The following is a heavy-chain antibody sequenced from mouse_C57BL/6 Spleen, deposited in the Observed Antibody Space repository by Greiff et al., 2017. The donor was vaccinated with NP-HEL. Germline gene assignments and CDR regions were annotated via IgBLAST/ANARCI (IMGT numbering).Heavy chain of an antibody. D-gene: IGHD1-1*01. V-gene: IGHV3-6*01. Sequence: EVQLQQSGPGLVKPSQSLSLTCSVTGYSITSGYYWNWIRQFPGNKLEWMGYISYDGSNNYNPSLKNRISITRDTSKNQFFLKLNSVTTEDTATYYCARNLFYYGSSYGYFDVWGTGTTVTVSS. CDR3: ARNLFYYGSSYGYFDV. J-gene: IGHJ1*03. CDR2: ISYDGSN. CDR1: GYSITSGYY.